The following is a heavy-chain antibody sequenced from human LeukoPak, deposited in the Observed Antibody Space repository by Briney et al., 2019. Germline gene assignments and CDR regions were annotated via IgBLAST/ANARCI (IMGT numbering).Heavy chain of an antibody. CDR3: AREGQAVGRTMSDY. Sequence: SETLSLTCTVSGDSISSGNYWGWIRQPPGRGLAWIGSIFHTGSTYFNLSLKSRVTISVDTSKNQFSLRLSSVTAADTAVYYCAREGQAVGRTMSDYWGQGTLVTVSS. J-gene: IGHJ4*02. V-gene: IGHV4-38-2*02. D-gene: IGHD6-19*01. CDR1: GDSISSGNY. CDR2: IFHTGST.